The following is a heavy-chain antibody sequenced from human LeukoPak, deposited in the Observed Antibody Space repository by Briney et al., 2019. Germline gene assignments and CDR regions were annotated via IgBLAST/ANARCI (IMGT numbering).Heavy chain of an antibody. CDR2: IIPIFGTA. CDR1: GGTFSSYA. CDR3: ARAGYCSGGSCYPTGASDRWFDP. V-gene: IGHV1-69*13. J-gene: IGHJ5*02. D-gene: IGHD2-15*01. Sequence: SVKVSCKASGGTFSSYAISWVRQAPGQGLEWMGRIIPIFGTANYAQKFQGRVTITADESTSTAYMELSSLRSEDTAVYYCARAGYCSGGSCYPTGASDRWFDPWGQGTLVTVSS.